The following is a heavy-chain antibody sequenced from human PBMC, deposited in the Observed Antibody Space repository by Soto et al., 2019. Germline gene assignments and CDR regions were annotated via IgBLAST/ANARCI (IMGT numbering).Heavy chain of an antibody. Sequence: QVQLVQSGAEVKKPGASVKVSCKASGYTFSSYDINWVRQATGQGLEWMGWMNPNSGNTGYAQKFQGRVTMTRNTAISTAYMELSSLRAEDTAVYYCARATGTNGWLDPWGQGTLVTVSS. J-gene: IGHJ5*02. D-gene: IGHD1-1*01. CDR1: GYTFSSYD. CDR3: ARATGTNGWLDP. V-gene: IGHV1-8*01. CDR2: MNPNSGNT.